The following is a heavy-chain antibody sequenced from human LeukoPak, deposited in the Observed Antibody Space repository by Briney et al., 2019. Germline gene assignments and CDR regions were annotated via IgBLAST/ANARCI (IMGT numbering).Heavy chain of an antibody. Sequence: SETLSLTCTVSGGSISRIIYYWGWIRQPPGKGLEWIGSIYYTGSTYYTPSLRSRVTISVDTSKNQFSLKLSAVTAADTALYYCARVVRDGSGYNYYFDYWGQGTLVTVSS. CDR2: IYYTGST. D-gene: IGHD3-22*01. J-gene: IGHJ4*02. V-gene: IGHV4-39*01. CDR1: GGSISRIIYY. CDR3: ARVVRDGSGYNYYFDY.